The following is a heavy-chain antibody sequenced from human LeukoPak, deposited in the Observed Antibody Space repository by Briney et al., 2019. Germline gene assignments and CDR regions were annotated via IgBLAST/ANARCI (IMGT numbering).Heavy chain of an antibody. J-gene: IGHJ3*02. CDR3: ASVDTAYAFDI. CDR1: GGSISSSSYY. CDR2: IYYSGST. D-gene: IGHD5-18*01. Sequence: SETLSLTCTVSGGSISSSSYYWGWIRQPPGKGLEWIGSIYYSGSTYYNPSLKSRVTISVDTSKNQFSLKLSSVTAADTAVYYCASVDTAYAFDIWGQGTMVTVSS. V-gene: IGHV4-39*01.